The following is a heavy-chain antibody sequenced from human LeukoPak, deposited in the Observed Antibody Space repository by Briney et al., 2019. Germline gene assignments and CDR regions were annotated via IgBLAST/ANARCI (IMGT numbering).Heavy chain of an antibody. Sequence: GGSLRLSCAASGFTFSDFSMNCVRQTPGKGLEWVAYISAGGGTKHYADSVKGRFTISRDNAKNSLYLQMNSLRAEDTAVYYCARGGVVGATADFWGQGTLVTVSS. CDR1: GFTFSDFS. D-gene: IGHD1-26*01. CDR2: ISAGGGTK. J-gene: IGHJ4*02. CDR3: ARGGVVGATADF. V-gene: IGHV3-48*01.